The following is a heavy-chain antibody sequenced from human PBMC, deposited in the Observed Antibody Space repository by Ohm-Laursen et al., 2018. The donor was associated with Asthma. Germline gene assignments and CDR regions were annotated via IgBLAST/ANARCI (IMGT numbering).Heavy chain of an antibody. CDR1: GFTSSSYG. Sequence: SLRLSCAASGFTSSSYGMHWVRQAPGKGLEWVAVISYDGSNKYYADSVKGRFTISRDNSKNTLYLQMNSLRAEDTAVYYCAKDNSSSRYYYYGMDVWGQGTTVTVSS. D-gene: IGHD6-6*01. CDR3: AKDNSSSRYYYYGMDV. CDR2: ISYDGSNK. V-gene: IGHV3-30*18. J-gene: IGHJ6*02.